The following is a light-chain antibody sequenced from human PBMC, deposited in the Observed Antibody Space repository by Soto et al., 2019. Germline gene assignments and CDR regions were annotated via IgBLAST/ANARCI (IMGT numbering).Light chain of an antibody. CDR2: GAS. Sequence: ESVLTQAPGTPSLSPGERATLSCRASQSVSSSHLAWYQQKPGQAPRLLIYGASSRATGIPDRFSGSGSGTDFTLTISRLEPEDFAVYYCQQYGSSPLGTFGQGTRLEIK. V-gene: IGKV3-20*01. J-gene: IGKJ5*01. CDR3: QQYGSSPLGT. CDR1: QSVSSSH.